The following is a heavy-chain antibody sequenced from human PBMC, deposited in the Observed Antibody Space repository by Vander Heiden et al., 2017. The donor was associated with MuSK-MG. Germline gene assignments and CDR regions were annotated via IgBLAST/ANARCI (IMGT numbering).Heavy chain of an antibody. Sequence: QVQLVESGGGLVKPGGSLRLSCAASGFTFSDYYMSWIRQAPGKGLEWVSYISSSGSTIYYADSVKGRVTISRDNAKNSLYLQMNSLRAEETAVYYCARVGYNLNRSYYYYYYMDVWGKGTTVTVSS. CDR2: ISSSGSTI. CDR3: ARVGYNLNRSYYYYYYMDV. D-gene: IGHD1-20*01. CDR1: GFTFSDYY. V-gene: IGHV3-11*01. J-gene: IGHJ6*03.